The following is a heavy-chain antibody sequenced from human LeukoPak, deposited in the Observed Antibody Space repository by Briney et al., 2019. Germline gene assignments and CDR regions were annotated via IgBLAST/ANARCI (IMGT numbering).Heavy chain of an antibody. CDR3: ARDRDDYGDSFDY. D-gene: IGHD4-17*01. J-gene: IGHJ4*02. CDR1: GFTFSDYE. V-gene: IGHV3-48*01. CDR2: ISISGTTI. Sequence: GGSLRLSCAASGFTFSDYEMNWVRQAPGKGLEWLSHISISGTTIHYADSVKGRFTISRDNSKNTLYLQMNSLRAEDTAVYYCARDRDDYGDSFDYWGQGTLVTVSS.